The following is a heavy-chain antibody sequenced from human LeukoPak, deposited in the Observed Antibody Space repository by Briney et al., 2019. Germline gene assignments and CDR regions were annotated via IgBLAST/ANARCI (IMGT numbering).Heavy chain of an antibody. J-gene: IGHJ5*02. V-gene: IGHV5-51*01. Sequence: KRGESLKISCKGSGYSFTSYWIGWVRQMPGKGLEWMGIIYPGDSDTRYSPSFQGQVTISADKSISTAYLQWSSLKASDTAMYYCARQFSSSGRWFDPWGQGTLVTVSS. CDR3: ARQFSSSGRWFDP. D-gene: IGHD6-6*01. CDR2: IYPGDSDT. CDR1: GYSFTSYW.